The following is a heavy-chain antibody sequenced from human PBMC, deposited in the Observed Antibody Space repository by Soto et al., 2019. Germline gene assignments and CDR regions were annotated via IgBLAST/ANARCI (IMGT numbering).Heavy chain of an antibody. CDR2: ITNSAYT. CDR1: GFTFSTFN. D-gene: IGHD2-8*01. J-gene: IGHJ4*02. Sequence: EVRLVESGGGLVTPGGSLRLSCAASGFTFSTFNMNWVRQAPGKGLEWVSSITNSAYTSYADSVKGRFTISRDNAKNSLYLQMNSLRAEGTAVYYCGLYDALFFDFWGQGALVTVSS. V-gene: IGHV3-21*01. CDR3: GLYDALFFDF.